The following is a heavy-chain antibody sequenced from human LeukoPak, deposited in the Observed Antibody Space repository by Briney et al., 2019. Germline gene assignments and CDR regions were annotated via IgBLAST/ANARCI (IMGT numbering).Heavy chain of an antibody. CDR1: GGSISSGRYY. J-gene: IGHJ3*02. CDR2: IETSGST. Sequence: SQTLSLTCTVSGGSISSGRYYWSWIRQPAGKGLEWIGRIETSGSTKYNPSLNSRVTISVDTSKNQFSLKLSSVTAADTAVYYCARASPESPGAFDIWGQGTMVTVSS. D-gene: IGHD1-14*01. V-gene: IGHV4-61*02. CDR3: ARASPESPGAFDI.